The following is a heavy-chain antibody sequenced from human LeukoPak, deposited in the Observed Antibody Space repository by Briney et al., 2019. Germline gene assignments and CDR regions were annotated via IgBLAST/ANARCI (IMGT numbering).Heavy chain of an antibody. CDR3: ARARSITIFGVVISDSVRFDP. J-gene: IGHJ5*02. Sequence: PSETLSLTCAVYGGSFNGYYWSWIRQPPGKGLEWIGEINHSGSTNYNPSLKSRFTISVDTSKNQFSLKLSSVTAADTAVYYCARARSITIFGVVISDSVRFDPWGQGTLVTVSS. D-gene: IGHD3-3*01. V-gene: IGHV4-34*01. CDR2: INHSGST. CDR1: GGSFNGYY.